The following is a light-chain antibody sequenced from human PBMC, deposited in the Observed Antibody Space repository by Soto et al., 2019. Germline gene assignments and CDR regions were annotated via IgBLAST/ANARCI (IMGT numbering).Light chain of an antibody. CDR1: YDISSS. J-gene: IGKJ2*01. V-gene: IGKV1-9*01. Sequence: DIQLTQSPSFLSASVEDRVTISCRASYDISSSVAWYQQEPGKPPKLLIYDSSTLQTGVPSSFTGSGSGRKFTLTISCLQFGDFATYFCQQLSHYPYTFGQGTKLEI. CDR3: QQLSHYPYT. CDR2: DSS.